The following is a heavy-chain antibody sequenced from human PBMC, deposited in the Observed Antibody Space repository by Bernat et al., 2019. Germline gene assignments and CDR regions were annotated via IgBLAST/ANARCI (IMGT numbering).Heavy chain of an antibody. D-gene: IGHD3-3*01. CDR1: GFTFSSYA. J-gene: IGHJ5*02. CDR3: ASDRAISGPHYDVWNGYKDGWFDP. CDR2: ISYDGSNK. Sequence: QVQLVESGGGVVQPGRSLRLSCAASGFTFSSYAMHWVRQAPGKGLEWVAVISYDGSNKYYADSVKGRFTISRDNSKNTLYLQMNSLRAEDTAVYYCASDRAISGPHYDVWNGYKDGWFDPWGQGTLVTVSS. V-gene: IGHV3-30*01.